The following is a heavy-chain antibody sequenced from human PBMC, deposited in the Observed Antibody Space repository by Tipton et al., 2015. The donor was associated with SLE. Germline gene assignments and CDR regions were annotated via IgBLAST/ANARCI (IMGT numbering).Heavy chain of an antibody. D-gene: IGHD4-23*01. CDR1: GYTFIDYY. J-gene: IGHJ4*02. Sequence: QVQLVQSGAEVKKPGASVKVSCKASGYTFIDYYLHWVRQAPGQGLEWMGWINPNSGGTDYAQKFQGRVTMTRDRSISTAYMELSRLTSDDTAMYFCARVYGGNSDHWGQGTLVTVSS. CDR3: ARVYGGNSDH. V-gene: IGHV1-2*02. CDR2: INPNSGGT.